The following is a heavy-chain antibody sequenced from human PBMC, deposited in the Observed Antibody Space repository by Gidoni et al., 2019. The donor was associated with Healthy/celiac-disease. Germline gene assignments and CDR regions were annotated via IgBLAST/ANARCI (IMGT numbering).Heavy chain of an antibody. CDR3: ARPDSYGEGYYYYYGMDV. CDR2: IKQDGSEK. D-gene: IGHD4-17*01. CDR1: GFTFSSYW. V-gene: IGHV3-7*01. J-gene: IGHJ6*02. Sequence: EVQLVESGGGLVQPGGSLRLSCAASGFTFSSYWMSWVRQAPGKGLEWVANIKQDGSEKYYVDSVKGRFTISRDNAKNSLYLQMNSLRAEDTAVYYCARPDSYGEGYYYYYGMDVWGQGTTVTVSS.